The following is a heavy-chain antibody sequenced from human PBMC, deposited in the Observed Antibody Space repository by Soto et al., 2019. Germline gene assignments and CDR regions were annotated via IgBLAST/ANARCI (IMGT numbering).Heavy chain of an antibody. V-gene: IGHV4-38-2*01. Sequence: SETLSLTCAVSGCSISSGYYWGWIRQPPGKGLEWIGSIYESGSTYYNPSLKSRVTMSVDTSKNQFSLKLTSVTAADTAVYYCARGWVVVAATFFDYWGQGTLVTVSS. CDR1: GCSISSGYY. CDR3: ARGWVVVAATFFDY. J-gene: IGHJ4*02. D-gene: IGHD2-15*01. CDR2: IYESGST.